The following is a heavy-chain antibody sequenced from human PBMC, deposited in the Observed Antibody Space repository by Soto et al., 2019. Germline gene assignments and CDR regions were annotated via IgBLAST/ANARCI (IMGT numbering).Heavy chain of an antibody. D-gene: IGHD2-15*01. CDR1: GGTFSSYA. Sequence: QVQLVQSGAAVKKPGSSVKVSCKASGGTFSSYAISWVRQAPGPGLEWMGGIIPIFGTANYAQKFQGRVTITADKSTSTAYMELSSLRSEDTAVYYCARGYGSGGSCARGGYYFDYWGQGNLVTFSS. CDR3: ARGYGSGGSCARGGYYFDY. V-gene: IGHV1-69*06. CDR2: IIPIFGTA. J-gene: IGHJ4*02.